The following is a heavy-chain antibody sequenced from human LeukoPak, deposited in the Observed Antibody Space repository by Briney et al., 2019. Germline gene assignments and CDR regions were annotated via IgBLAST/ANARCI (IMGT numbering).Heavy chain of an antibody. D-gene: IGHD4/OR15-4a*01. V-gene: IGHV3-23*01. J-gene: IGHJ4*02. CDR3: AKAGLVRGGALDS. CDR1: GFTFSNYA. CDR2: ISGSAVTT. Sequence: GGSLRLSCAASGFTFSNYAMSWVRQAPGKGLEWVSAISGSAVTTYYGDSVKGRFTISRDNSKSTLYLQMNSLRVEDTAVYYCAKAGLVRGGALDSWGQGTLVTVSS.